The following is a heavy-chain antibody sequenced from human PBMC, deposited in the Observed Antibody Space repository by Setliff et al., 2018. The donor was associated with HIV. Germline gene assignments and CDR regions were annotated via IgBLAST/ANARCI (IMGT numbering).Heavy chain of an antibody. J-gene: IGHJ6*03. Sequence: PSETLSLTCAVSGGSIRTGDWWSWVRQSPGKGLEWIGEISHSGSTNYNPSLRSRVTISVDTSSNQYSLKLSSVTAADTAVYYCATGDYYYYMDVWGKGTTVTVSS. V-gene: IGHV4-4*02. CDR2: ISHSGST. CDR3: ATGDYYYYMDV. CDR1: GGSIRTGDW.